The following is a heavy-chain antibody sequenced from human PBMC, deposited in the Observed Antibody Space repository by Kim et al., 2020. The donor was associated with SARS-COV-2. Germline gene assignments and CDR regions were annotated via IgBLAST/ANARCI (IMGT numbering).Heavy chain of an antibody. CDR3: AKDIERFGELLGGMDV. Sequence: GGSLRLSCAASGFTFDDYAMHWVRQAPGKGLEWVSGISWNSGSIGYADSVKGRFTISRDNAKNSLYLQMNSLRAEDTALYYCAKDIERFGELLGGMDVWGQGTTVTVSS. V-gene: IGHV3-9*01. CDR2: ISWNSGSI. J-gene: IGHJ6*02. D-gene: IGHD3-10*01. CDR1: GFTFDDYA.